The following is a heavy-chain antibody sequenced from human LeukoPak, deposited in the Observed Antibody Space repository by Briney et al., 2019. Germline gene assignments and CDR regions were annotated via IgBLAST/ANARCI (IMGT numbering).Heavy chain of an antibody. CDR1: GFTFSSYG. CDR2: ISGSSSTI. J-gene: IGHJ4*02. V-gene: IGHV3-48*04. CDR3: ARAPYYYDSSGYGY. Sequence: GGSLRLSCAASGFTFSSYGMHWVRQAPGKGLEWGSYISGSSSTIYYADSVKGRFTISRDNAKNSLYLQMNSLRAEDTAVYYCARAPYYYDSSGYGYWGQGTLVTVSS. D-gene: IGHD3-22*01.